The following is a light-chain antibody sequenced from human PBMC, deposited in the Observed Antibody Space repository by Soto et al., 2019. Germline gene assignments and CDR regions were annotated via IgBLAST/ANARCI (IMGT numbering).Light chain of an antibody. CDR1: QSISSW. V-gene: IGKV1-5*03. J-gene: IGKJ1*01. Sequence: DIQMTQSASAVSASVGDRVTITCRASQSISSWLAWYQQKPGKAPKLLIYKTSSLESGVPSRFSGSGSGTEFTLTISSLQPEDVATYYCQKYNSAVTFGQGTKVDI. CDR3: QKYNSAVT. CDR2: KTS.